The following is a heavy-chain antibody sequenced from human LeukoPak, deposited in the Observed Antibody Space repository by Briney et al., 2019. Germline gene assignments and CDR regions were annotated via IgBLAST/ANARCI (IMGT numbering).Heavy chain of an antibody. CDR3: ARRGGDVSGWYNWFDP. CDR2: IYPGDSDT. D-gene: IGHD6-19*01. V-gene: IGHV5-51*01. J-gene: IGHJ5*02. CDR1: GYSFTTSW. Sequence: GESLKISCKGSGYSFTTSWIGWVRQMPGKGLEWMGIIYPGDSDTRYSPSFQGQVTISADKSISTAYLQWSSLKASDTTIYYCARRGGDVSGWYNWFDPWGQGTLVTVSS.